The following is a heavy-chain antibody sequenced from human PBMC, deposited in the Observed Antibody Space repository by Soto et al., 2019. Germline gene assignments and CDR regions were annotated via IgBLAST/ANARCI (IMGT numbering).Heavy chain of an antibody. V-gene: IGHV4-4*07. D-gene: IGHD6-19*01. Sequence: PSETLSLTCTVSGGSISSYYWSWIRQPAGKGLEWIGRIYTSGSTNYNPSLKSRVTMSVDTSKNQFSLKLSSVTAADTAVYYCARAPYSSGWYGPEGAFDIWGQGTMVTVSS. CDR2: IYTSGST. CDR3: ARAPYSSGWYGPEGAFDI. J-gene: IGHJ3*02. CDR1: GGSISSYY.